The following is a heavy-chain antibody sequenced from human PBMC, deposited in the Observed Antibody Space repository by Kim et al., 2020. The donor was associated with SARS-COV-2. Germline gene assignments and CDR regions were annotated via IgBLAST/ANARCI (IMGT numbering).Heavy chain of an antibody. CDR2: TYYRSKWYN. CDR1: GDSVSSNSAA. D-gene: IGHD6-19*01. CDR3: VGGGGWNT. Sequence: SQTLSLTCAISGDSVSSNSAAWNWIRQSPSSGLEWLGRTYYRSKWYNEYALSVKSRITINPYTSKNQFSLQLKSVTPEDTAVYYCVGGGGWNTWGQGTLVTVSS. J-gene: IGHJ5*02. V-gene: IGHV6-1*01.